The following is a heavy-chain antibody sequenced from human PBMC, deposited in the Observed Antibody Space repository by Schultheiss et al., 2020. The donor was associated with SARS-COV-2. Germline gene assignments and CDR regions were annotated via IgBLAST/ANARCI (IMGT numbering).Heavy chain of an antibody. D-gene: IGHD1-26*01. CDR1: GFIFSGSV. V-gene: IGHV3-73*01. CDR2: IRSKANSYAT. Sequence: GESLKISCAASGFIFSGSVMHWVRQASGKGLEWVGRIRSKANSYATAYAASVKGRFTIFRDDSKNTAYLQMNSLKTEDTAVYYCAREPYSGSSGGEDYWGQGTLVTVSS. CDR3: AREPYSGSSGGEDY. J-gene: IGHJ4*02.